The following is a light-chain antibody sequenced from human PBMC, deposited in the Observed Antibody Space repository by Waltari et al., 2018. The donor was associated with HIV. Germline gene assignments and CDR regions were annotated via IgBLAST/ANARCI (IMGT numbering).Light chain of an antibody. CDR2: EVR. CDR3: SSYTSSSTLV. CDR1: SSDVGGYNF. J-gene: IGLJ2*01. Sequence: QSALTPPASVSGSPGQSITISCTGTSSDVGGYNFVSWFQHHPGKAPKVMIYEVRNRPSGVSNRFSGSKSGNTAALTISGLQAEDEADYYCSSYTSSSTLVFGGGTKLTVL. V-gene: IGLV2-14*01.